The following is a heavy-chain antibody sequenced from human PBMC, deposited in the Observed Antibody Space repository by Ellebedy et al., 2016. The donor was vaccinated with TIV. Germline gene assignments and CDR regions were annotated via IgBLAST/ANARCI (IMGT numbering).Heavy chain of an antibody. CDR3: ARDRGGVGATNGFDY. V-gene: IGHV1-46*04. D-gene: IGHD1-26*01. CDR1: GYTFTSYY. Sequence: AASVKVSCKASGYTFTSYYMHWVRQAPGQGLEWMGIINPRGGSTSYAQKLQGRVTMTRDTSTSTVYMELGSLRTGDTAVYYCARDRGGVGATNGFDYWGQGTLVTVSS. CDR2: INPRGGST. J-gene: IGHJ4*02.